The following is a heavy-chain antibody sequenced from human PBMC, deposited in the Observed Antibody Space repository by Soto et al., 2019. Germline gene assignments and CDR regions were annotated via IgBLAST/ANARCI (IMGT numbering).Heavy chain of an antibody. CDR1: GFTFTSFW. Sequence: GGSLRLSCAASGFTFTSFWMDWVRQAPGKGLEWVANINPDGNEKHYVDSVKGRFTISRDNAKNSLYLQMSGLTDEDSALYYCSRSLDSWGQGTRVTVSS. V-gene: IGHV3-7*01. CDR3: SRSLDS. J-gene: IGHJ4*02. CDR2: INPDGNEK.